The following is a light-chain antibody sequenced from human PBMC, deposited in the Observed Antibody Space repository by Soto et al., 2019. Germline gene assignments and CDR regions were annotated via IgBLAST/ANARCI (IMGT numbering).Light chain of an antibody. J-gene: IGKJ4*01. CDR3: QQSDDVPFT. V-gene: IGKV1-33*01. CDR2: DAS. CDR1: QDISNY. Sequence: DIQMTQSPTSLTASVGDRVTITCQASQDISNYFNWYQQKPGRAPSLLIYDASTLGTGVPSRFSGGGSGTDFTFTISSLQPEDIATYYCQQSDDVPFTFGGGTKVEIK.